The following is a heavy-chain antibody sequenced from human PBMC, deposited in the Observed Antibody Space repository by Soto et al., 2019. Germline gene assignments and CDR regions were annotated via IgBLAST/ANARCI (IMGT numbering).Heavy chain of an antibody. V-gene: IGHV4-34*01. J-gene: IGHJ4*02. CDR3: ARGQSSLLLDC. D-gene: IGHD2-8*02. Sequence: QVQLQQWGAGLLKPSETLSLTCAVYGGSFSGYYWSWIRQPPGKGLEWIGEINHSGSTNYNPSPTSRVTISVDPSKHQFSLKLSSVTAADTAVYYCARGQSSLLLDCWGQGVLVTVSS. CDR1: GGSFSGYY. CDR2: INHSGST.